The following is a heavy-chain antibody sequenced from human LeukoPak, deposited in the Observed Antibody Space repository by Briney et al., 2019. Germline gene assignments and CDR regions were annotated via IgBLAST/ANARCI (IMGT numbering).Heavy chain of an antibody. CDR1: GYSVSNSYY. CDR2: IYNSVST. V-gene: IGHV4-38-2*01. CDR3: ARNASTGYFDY. J-gene: IGHJ4*02. Sequence: SETLSLTCGVSGYSVSNSYYWGWIRQPPGKGLEWIGSIYNSVSTYYNPSPKSRVTMSVDTSKNQFSLKLTSVTAADTAVYYCARNASTGYFDYWGQGTLVTVSS. D-gene: IGHD3-16*01.